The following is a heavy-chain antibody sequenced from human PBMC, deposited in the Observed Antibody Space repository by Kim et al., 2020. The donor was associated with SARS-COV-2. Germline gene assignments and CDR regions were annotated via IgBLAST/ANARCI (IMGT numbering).Heavy chain of an antibody. J-gene: IGHJ4*02. CDR3: ARDGLRYFGNDY. CDR2: IYYSGST. CDR1: GGSISSSGYY. V-gene: IGHV4-39*07. Sequence: SETLSLTCTVSGGSISSSGYYWGWIRQPPGKGLEWIGSIYYSGSTYYNPSLKSRVTISVDTSKNQFSLKLSSVTAADTAVYYCARDGLRYFGNDYWGQGT. D-gene: IGHD3-9*01.